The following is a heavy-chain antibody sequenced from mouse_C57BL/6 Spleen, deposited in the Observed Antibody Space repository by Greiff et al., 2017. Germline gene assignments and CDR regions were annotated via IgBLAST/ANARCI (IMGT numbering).Heavy chain of an antibody. Sequence: EVKLMESGPGLVKPSQSLSLTCSVTGYSITSGYYWNWIRQFPGNKLEWMGYISYDGSNNYNPSLKNRISITRDTSKNQFFLKLNSVTTEDTATYYCARGVLRMGYFDVWGTGTTVTVSS. CDR3: ARGVLRMGYFDV. J-gene: IGHJ1*03. V-gene: IGHV3-6*01. CDR2: ISYDGSN. CDR1: GYSITSGYY. D-gene: IGHD1-1*01.